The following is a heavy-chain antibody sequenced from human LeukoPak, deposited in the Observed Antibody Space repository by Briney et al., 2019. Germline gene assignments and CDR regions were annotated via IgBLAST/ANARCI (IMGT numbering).Heavy chain of an antibody. J-gene: IGHJ4*02. V-gene: IGHV3-30*02. Sequence: GRSLRLSCAASGFTFSSYGMHWVRQAPGKGLEWVAFIRSDGGIKYYADSVKGRFTISRDNPKNTLYLQVNSLRAEDTAVYFCAKDVPAAYFDYWGQGTLVTVSS. CDR1: GFTFSSYG. CDR3: AKDVPAAYFDY. CDR2: IRSDGGIK. D-gene: IGHD2-2*01.